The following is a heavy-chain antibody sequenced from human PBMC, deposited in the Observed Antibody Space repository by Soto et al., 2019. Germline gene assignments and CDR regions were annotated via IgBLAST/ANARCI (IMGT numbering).Heavy chain of an antibody. CDR3: ARVSLKVVVITKGIYYYGMDV. J-gene: IGHJ6*02. CDR1: GGSFSGYY. Sequence: KTSETLSLTCAVYGGSFSGYYWSWIRQPPGKGLEWIGEINHSGSTNYNPSLKSRVTISVDTSKNQFSLKLSSATAADTAVYYCARVSLKVVVITKGIYYYGMDVWGQGTTVTVSS. D-gene: IGHD3-22*01. CDR2: INHSGST. V-gene: IGHV4-34*01.